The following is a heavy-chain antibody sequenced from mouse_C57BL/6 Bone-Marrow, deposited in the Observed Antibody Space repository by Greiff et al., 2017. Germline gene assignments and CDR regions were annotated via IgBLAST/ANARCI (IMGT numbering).Heavy chain of an antibody. CDR2: ISSGSSTI. CDR1: GFTFSDYG. Sequence: DVMLVESGGGLVKPGGSLKLSCAASGFTFSDYGMHWVRQAPEKGLEWVAYISSGSSTIYYADTVKGRFTISRDNAKNTLFLQMTSLRSEDTAMYYWAKNDYDKMAWFAYWGQGTLVTVSA. V-gene: IGHV5-17*01. D-gene: IGHD2-4*01. J-gene: IGHJ3*01. CDR3: AKNDYDKMAWFAY.